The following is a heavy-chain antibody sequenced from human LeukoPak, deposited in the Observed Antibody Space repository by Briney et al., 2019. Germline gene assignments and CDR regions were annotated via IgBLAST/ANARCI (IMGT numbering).Heavy chain of an antibody. D-gene: IGHD3-22*01. CDR2: IKSKTDGGTT. V-gene: IGHV3-15*01. CDR1: GFTFSNAW. CDR3: AKALIVGFDP. Sequence: GGSLRLSCAASGFTFSNAWMSWVRQAPGKGLEWVGRIKSKTDGGTTDYAAPVKGRFTISRDDSKNTLYLQMNSLRAEDTAVYYCAKALIVGFDPWGQGTLVTVSS. J-gene: IGHJ5*02.